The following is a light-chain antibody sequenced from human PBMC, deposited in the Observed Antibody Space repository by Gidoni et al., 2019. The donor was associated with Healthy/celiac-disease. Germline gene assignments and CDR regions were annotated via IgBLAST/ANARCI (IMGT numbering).Light chain of an antibody. Sequence: PGTLSLSPGERATLSCRASQSVSSSYLAWYPQKPGQAPRLLIHGASSRATGIPDRFSGSGSGTDFTLTISRLEPEDFAVYYCQQYGSSPLTFGGGTKVEIK. J-gene: IGKJ4*01. V-gene: IGKV3-20*01. CDR3: QQYGSSPLT. CDR2: GAS. CDR1: QSVSSSY.